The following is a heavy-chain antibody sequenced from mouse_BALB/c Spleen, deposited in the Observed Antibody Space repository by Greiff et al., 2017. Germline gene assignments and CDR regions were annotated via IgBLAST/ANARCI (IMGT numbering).Heavy chain of an antibody. CDR3: ASTGTFAY. Sequence: EVQLVESGGGLVQPGGSRKLSCAASGFTFSSFGMHWVRQAPEKGLEWVAYISSGSSTIYYADTVKGRFTISRDNPKNTLFLQMTSLRSEDTAMYYCASTGTFAYWGQGTLVTVSA. CDR2: ISSGSSTI. J-gene: IGHJ3*01. V-gene: IGHV5-17*02. D-gene: IGHD4-1*02. CDR1: GFTFSSFG.